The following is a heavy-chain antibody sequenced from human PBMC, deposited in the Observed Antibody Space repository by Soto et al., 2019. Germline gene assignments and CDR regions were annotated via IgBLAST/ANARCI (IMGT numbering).Heavy chain of an antibody. CDR2: IYWNDDK. CDR1: GFSLSTSGVG. V-gene: IGHV2-5*01. Sequence: QITLKESGPTLVKPTQTLTLTCTFSGFSLSTSGVGVGWIRQPPGKALEWLALIYWNDDKRYSPSLKSRLTITKDTSKNQVVLTMTNMDPVDKATYYCAHGGGSGYYTELNWFDPWGQGTLVTVSS. J-gene: IGHJ5*02. CDR3: AHGGGSGYYTELNWFDP. D-gene: IGHD3-3*01.